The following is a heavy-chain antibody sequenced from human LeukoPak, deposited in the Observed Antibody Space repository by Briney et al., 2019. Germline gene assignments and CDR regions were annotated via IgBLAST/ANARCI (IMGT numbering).Heavy chain of an antibody. J-gene: IGHJ5*02. CDR3: ARWSSNYYDSSGRRFDP. Sequence: SETLSLTCAVYGRSFSGYYWSWLRQPPGKGLEWIGEINHSGSTNYNPSLKSRVTISVDTSKNQFSLKLTSVTAADTAVYYCARWSSNYYDSSGRRFDPWGQGALVTVSS. D-gene: IGHD3-22*01. V-gene: IGHV4-34*01. CDR2: INHSGST. CDR1: GRSFSGYY.